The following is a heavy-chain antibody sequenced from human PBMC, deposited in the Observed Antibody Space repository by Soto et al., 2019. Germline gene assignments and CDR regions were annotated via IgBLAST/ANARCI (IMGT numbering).Heavy chain of an antibody. CDR1: GGTFSSYA. J-gene: IGHJ3*02. V-gene: IGHV1-69*13. CDR3: ASAAGTSAYAFDI. CDR2: IIPIFGTA. Sequence: SVKVSGKASGGTFSSYAISWVRQAPGQGLEWMGGIIPIFGTANYAQKFQGRVTITADESTSTAYMELSSLRSEDTAVYYCASAAGTSAYAFDIWGQGTMVTVSS. D-gene: IGHD6-13*01.